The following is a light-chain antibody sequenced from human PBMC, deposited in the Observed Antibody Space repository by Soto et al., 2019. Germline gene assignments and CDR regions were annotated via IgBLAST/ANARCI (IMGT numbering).Light chain of an antibody. CDR1: SSDVGGYNY. V-gene: IGLV2-14*01. CDR2: EVS. J-gene: IGLJ2*01. CDR3: SSYTSTTLV. Sequence: QSVLTQPRSVSGSPGQSVTISCTGTSSDVGGYNYVSWYQHHPGKVPKLMIFEVSKRPSGVSNRFSGSKSGNTASLTISGLQAEDEADYYCSSYTSTTLVFGGGTKVTVL.